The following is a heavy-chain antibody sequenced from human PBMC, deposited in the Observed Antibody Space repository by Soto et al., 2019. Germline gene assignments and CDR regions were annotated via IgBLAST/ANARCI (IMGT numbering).Heavy chain of an antibody. V-gene: IGHV1-46*01. D-gene: IGHD3-16*01. CDR1: GYTFTSYY. Sequence: QVQLVQSGAEVKKPGASVKVSCKASGYTFTSYYMHWVRQAPGQGLEWMGIINPSGGSTSYAQKFPGSVTMTRDTSTSRVYMELSSLRSEDTAVYYCARDLIRKGRWGRNWFDPWGQGTMVTVSS. CDR2: INPSGGST. J-gene: IGHJ5*02. CDR3: ARDLIRKGRWGRNWFDP.